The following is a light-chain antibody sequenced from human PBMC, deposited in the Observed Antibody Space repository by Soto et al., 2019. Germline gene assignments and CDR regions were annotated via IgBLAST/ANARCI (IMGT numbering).Light chain of an antibody. CDR3: SSYAGSYTWV. CDR2: YVS. V-gene: IGLV2-11*01. CDR1: SSDVGGYNY. J-gene: IGLJ3*02. Sequence: QSALTQPRSVSGSPGQSVTISCTGTSSDVGGYNYVSWYQQHPGKAPKLMIYYVSKRPSGIPARFSGSKSGNTASLTVSGVQAEDESDYYCSSYAGSYTWVFGGGTKLTVL.